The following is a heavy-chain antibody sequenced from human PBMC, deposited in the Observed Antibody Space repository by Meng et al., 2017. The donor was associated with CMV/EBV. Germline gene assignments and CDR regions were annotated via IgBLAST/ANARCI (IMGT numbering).Heavy chain of an antibody. CDR1: GHTFTSYD. CDR2: MNPNSGNT. D-gene: IGHD5-12*01. Sequence: ASVKVSCKASGHTFTSYDINWVRQATGQGLEWMGWMNPNSGNTGYAQKFQGRVTITRNTSISTAYMELSSLRSEDTAVYYCARGGYKDSRKGRGAFDIWGQGTMVTVSS. J-gene: IGHJ3*02. CDR3: ARGGYKDSRKGRGAFDI. V-gene: IGHV1-8*03.